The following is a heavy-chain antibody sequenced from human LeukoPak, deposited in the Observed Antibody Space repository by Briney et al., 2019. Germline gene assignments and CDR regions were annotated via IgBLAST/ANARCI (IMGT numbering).Heavy chain of an antibody. V-gene: IGHV1-69*01. CDR1: GGTFSSYA. J-gene: IGHJ6*02. CDR3: ARGVVPAADYYYYGMDV. D-gene: IGHD2-2*01. CDR2: IIPIFGTA. Sequence: SVKVSCKASGGTFSSYAISWVRQAPGQGLEWMGGIIPIFGTANYAQKFQGRVTITADESTSTAYMELNSLRSEDTAVYYCARGVVPAADYYYYGMDVWGQGTTVTVSS.